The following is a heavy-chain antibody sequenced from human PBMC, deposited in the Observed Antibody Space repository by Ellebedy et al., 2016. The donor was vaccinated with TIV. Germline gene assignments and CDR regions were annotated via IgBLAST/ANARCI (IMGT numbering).Heavy chain of an antibody. V-gene: IGHV5-51*01. Sequence: TVSCKGSGYSFSTYWIVWLRQMPGKGLAWMGNIYPDDSDTRYSPSFQGLVTMSVDKSISTAYLQWSTLKASDSAMYYCVRSLHWYDPWGQGTLVTVSP. D-gene: IGHD5/OR15-5a*01. CDR2: IYPDDSDT. J-gene: IGHJ5*02. CDR3: VRSLHWYDP. CDR1: GYSFSTYW.